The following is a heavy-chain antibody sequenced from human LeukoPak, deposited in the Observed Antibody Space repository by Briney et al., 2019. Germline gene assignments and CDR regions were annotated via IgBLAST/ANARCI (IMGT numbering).Heavy chain of an antibody. CDR3: ARDFGGSNYYAFDI. V-gene: IGHV3-21*01. D-gene: IGHD1-26*01. J-gene: IGHJ3*02. CDR1: GFTFSSYA. CDR2: ISSSGSYI. Sequence: PGGSLRLSCAASGFTFSSYAMSWVRQAPGKGLEWVSSISSSGSYIYYADSVKGRFTISRDNAKNSLYLQMNSLRAEDTAVYYCARDFGGSNYYAFDIWGQGTMVTVSS.